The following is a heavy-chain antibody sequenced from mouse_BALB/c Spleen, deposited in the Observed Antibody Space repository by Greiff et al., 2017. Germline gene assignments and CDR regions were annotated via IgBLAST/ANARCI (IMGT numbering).Heavy chain of an antibody. CDR3: ARGGMGYEEILYYAMDY. CDR2: ISSGSSTI. CDR1: RFTFSSFG. Sequence: EVQGVESGGGLVQPGGSRKLSCAASRFTFSSFGMHWVRQAPEKGLEWVAYISSGSSTIYYADTVKGRFTISRDNPKNTLFLQMTSLRSEDTAMYYCARGGMGYEEILYYAMDYWGQGTSVTVSS. V-gene: IGHV5-17*02. D-gene: IGHD2-10*02. J-gene: IGHJ4*01.